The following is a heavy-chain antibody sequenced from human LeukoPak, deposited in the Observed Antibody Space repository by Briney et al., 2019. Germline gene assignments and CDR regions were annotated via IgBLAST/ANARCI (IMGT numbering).Heavy chain of an antibody. CDR3: ARVGDIPGGAFDI. D-gene: IGHD2-15*01. CDR2: IYYSGSP. V-gene: IGHV4-59*08. J-gene: IGHJ3*02. Sequence: SETLSLTCTVSGGSISNHYWSWIRQPPGKGLEWIGYIYYSGSPNYNPSLKSRVTISVDTSKNQFSLKLSSVTAADTAVYYCARVGDIPGGAFDIWGQGTMVTVSS. CDR1: GGSISNHY.